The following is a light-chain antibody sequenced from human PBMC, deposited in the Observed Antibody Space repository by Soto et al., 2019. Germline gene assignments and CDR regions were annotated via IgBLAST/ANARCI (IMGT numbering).Light chain of an antibody. V-gene: IGKV3-20*01. CDR2: GAS. CDR3: QQYSSSLGFI. Sequence: EIVWTQSPGTLSLSPGARATLSCRASQSVSSSYLAWYQQTPGQAPRLLIYGASSRATGIPERFSGSGSGTDFTLTISRLEPEDVAVYYCQQYSSSLGFIFGPVTKVDIK. J-gene: IGKJ3*01. CDR1: QSVSSSY.